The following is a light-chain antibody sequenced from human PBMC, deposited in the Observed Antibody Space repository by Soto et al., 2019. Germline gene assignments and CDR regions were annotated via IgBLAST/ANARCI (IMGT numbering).Light chain of an antibody. CDR1: QSVISDY. V-gene: IGKV3-20*01. J-gene: IGKJ5*01. CDR3: QQYGSSVFT. CDR2: GAS. Sequence: ETVLTQSPGTLSLSPGETATLSFRAIQSVISDYLAWYQQKPDQAPRLVIYGASGRAAGIPDRFNGSGSGTDFTLTISRLEPEDFAMYYCQQYGSSVFTFGQGTRLEIK.